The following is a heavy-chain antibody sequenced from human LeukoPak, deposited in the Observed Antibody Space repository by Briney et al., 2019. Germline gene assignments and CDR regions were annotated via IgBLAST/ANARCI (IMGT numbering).Heavy chain of an antibody. V-gene: IGHV1-18*01. Sequence: GASVKVSCKASGYTFTSYGISWVRQAPGQGLEWMGWISAYNGNTNYAQKLQGRVTMTTDTSTSTAYMELRSLRSDDTAVYYCARDRYCSSTSCYRRGYYCGMDVWGQGTTVTVSS. D-gene: IGHD2-2*01. CDR2: ISAYNGNT. CDR1: GYTFTSYG. J-gene: IGHJ6*02. CDR3: ARDRYCSSTSCYRRGYYCGMDV.